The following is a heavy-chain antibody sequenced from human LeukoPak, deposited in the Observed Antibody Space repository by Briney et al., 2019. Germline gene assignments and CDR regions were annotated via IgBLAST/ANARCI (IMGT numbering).Heavy chain of an antibody. CDR3: AKAGTRVVPAANVDY. J-gene: IGHJ4*02. Sequence: GGSLRLSCAASGFTFSSYVMGWVRQAPGKGLEWVSSITGSSGDNTYYADSVKGRFTISRDNSKNTLYLRMSSLRAEDTAVYYCAKAGTRVVPAANVDYWGQGTLVTVSS. V-gene: IGHV3-23*01. D-gene: IGHD2-2*01. CDR2: ITGSSGDNT. CDR1: GFTFSSYV.